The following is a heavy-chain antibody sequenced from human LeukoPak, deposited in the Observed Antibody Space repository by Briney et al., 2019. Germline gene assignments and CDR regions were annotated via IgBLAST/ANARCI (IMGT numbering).Heavy chain of an antibody. CDR3: ARRVEMSSASATSDTWLDP. CDR1: GDSISNYY. CDR2: VHFSGET. V-gene: IGHV4-59*01. Sequence: PETLSLTCTVSGDSISNYYWNWIRQSPGKGLEWIGHVHFSGETNYNPSLKSRVAISLDSAKNQFSLRLISVTAADTAVYYCARRVEMSSASATSDTWLDPWGQGTLVSVSP. D-gene: IGHD1-26*01. J-gene: IGHJ5*02.